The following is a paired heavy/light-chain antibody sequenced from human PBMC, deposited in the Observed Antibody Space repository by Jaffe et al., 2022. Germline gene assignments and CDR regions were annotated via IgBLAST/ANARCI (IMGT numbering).Heavy chain of an antibody. CDR3: VRGDGSPTYFAF. J-gene: IGHJ4*02. V-gene: IGHV3-30*03. CDR2: KSYDESYE. Sequence: QVQLVESGGGVVQPGGSLRLSCAASGFSFRSHNMHWVRQAPGKGLQWVALKSYDESYENYAESVKGRFIVSRDNSKNTLSLQLNSLRLEDTALYYCVRGDGSPTYFAFWGQGTLITVSS. CDR1: GFSFRSHN.
Light chain of an antibody. CDR1: TTDVVSYNF. J-gene: IGLJ3*02. V-gene: IGLV2-23*01. Sequence: QSALTEPASVSGSPGQSITISCSGATTDVVSYNFVSWFQQHPGKAPKLIIYEGNKRPSGVSNRFSGSKSGNTASLTISGLQSEDEADYYCCSYVGSDTWVFGGGTKLTVL. CDR2: EGN. CDR3: CSYVGSDTWV.